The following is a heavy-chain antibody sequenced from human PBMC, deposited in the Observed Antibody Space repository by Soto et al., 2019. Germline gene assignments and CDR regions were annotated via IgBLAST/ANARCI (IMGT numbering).Heavy chain of an antibody. CDR1: GGSISSGDYC. V-gene: IGHV4-30-4*01. CDR3: ARYPLEWLLGTYYYYGMDV. Sequence: SETLSLTCTVSGGSISSGDYCWSWIRQPPGKGLEWIGYIYCSGSTYYNPSLKSRVTISVDTSKNQFSLKLSSVTAADTAVYYCARYPLEWLLGTYYYYGMDVWGQGTTVTVSS. J-gene: IGHJ6*02. CDR2: IYCSGST. D-gene: IGHD3-3*01.